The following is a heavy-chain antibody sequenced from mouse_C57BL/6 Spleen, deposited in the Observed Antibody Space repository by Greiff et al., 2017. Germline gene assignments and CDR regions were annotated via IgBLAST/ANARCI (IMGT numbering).Heavy chain of an antibody. CDR1: GYTFTSYW. CDR2: IDPSDSET. V-gene: IGHV1-52*01. Sequence: QVQLQQPGAELVRPGSSVKLSCKASGYTFTSYWMHWVQQRPIQGLEWIGNIDPSDSETHYNQKFKDKATLTVDKSSSTAYMQLSSLTSEDSAVYYGARVSSGYVGYYFDDWGQGTTLTVSS. D-gene: IGHD3-2*02. CDR3: ARVSSGYVGYYFDD. J-gene: IGHJ2*01.